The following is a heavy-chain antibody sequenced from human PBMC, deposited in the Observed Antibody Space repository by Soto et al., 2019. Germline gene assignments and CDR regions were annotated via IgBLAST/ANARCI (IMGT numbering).Heavy chain of an antibody. J-gene: IGHJ5*02. CDR2: IYYSGST. D-gene: IGHD3-3*01. V-gene: IGHV4-30-4*01. Sequence: SETLSLTCTVSGGSISSGDYYWSWIRQPPGKGLEWIGYIYYSGSTYYNPSLKSRVTISVDTSKNQFSLKLSSVTAADTAVYYCARDYDFCDYGRGGFWFYPWGQGTLVTVSS. CDR3: ARDYDFCDYGRGGFWFYP. CDR1: GGSISSGDYY.